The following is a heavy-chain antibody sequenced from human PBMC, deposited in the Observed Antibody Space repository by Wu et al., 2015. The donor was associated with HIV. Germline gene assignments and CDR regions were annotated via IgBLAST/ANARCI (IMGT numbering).Heavy chain of an antibody. J-gene: IGHJ4*02. V-gene: IGHV1-69*05. CDR1: GHSFSSFA. D-gene: IGHD1-1*01. CDR2: IIPLFDTS. Sequence: QVQLVQSGAEVKKPGSSVKVSCKASGHSFSSFAITWVRQAPGQGLEWMGGIIPLFDTSHYAQKFRDRVTMTTDESTSTAYMELSSLTSDDTAVYYCASNFXNWTRRAPWGQGTLVHRLL. CDR3: ASNFXNWTRRAP.